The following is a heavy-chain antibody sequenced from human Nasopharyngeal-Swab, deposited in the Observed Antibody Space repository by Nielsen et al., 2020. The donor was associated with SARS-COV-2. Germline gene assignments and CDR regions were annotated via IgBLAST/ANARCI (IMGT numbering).Heavy chain of an antibody. CDR3: ARGGGYNSWGLSLVYYFDY. D-gene: IGHD5-24*01. CDR2: INAGNGNT. V-gene: IGHV1-3*01. Sequence: ASVKVSCKASGYTFTSYAMHWVRQAPGQRLEWMGWINAGNGNTKYSQKFQGRVTITADESTSTAYMELSSLRSEDTAVYYCARGGGYNSWGLSLVYYFDYWGQGTLVTVSS. CDR1: GYTFTSYA. J-gene: IGHJ4*02.